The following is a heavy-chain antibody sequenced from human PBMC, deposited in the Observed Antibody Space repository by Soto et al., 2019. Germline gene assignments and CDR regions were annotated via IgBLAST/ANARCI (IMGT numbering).Heavy chain of an antibody. CDR1: GFTFSSYG. V-gene: IGHV3-33*01. Sequence: GGSLRLSCAASGFTFSSYGMHWVRQAPGKGLEWVAVIWYDGSNKYYADSVKGRFTISRDNSKNTLYLQMNSLRAEDTAVYYWARERRMEYCSSTSCYYYYGMDVWGQGTTVTVSS. CDR3: ARERRMEYCSSTSCYYYYGMDV. J-gene: IGHJ6*02. CDR2: IWYDGSNK. D-gene: IGHD2-2*01.